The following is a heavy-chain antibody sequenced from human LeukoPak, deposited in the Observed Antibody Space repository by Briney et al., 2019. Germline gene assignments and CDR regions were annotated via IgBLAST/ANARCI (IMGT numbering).Heavy chain of an antibody. D-gene: IGHD1-14*01. CDR3: AGYNTGSVDY. J-gene: IGHJ4*02. CDR1: GFTFSSYG. Sequence: GGPLRLSCAASGFTFSSYGMHWVRQAPGKGLEWVAVIWYDGSKKCYADSVKGRFTISRDNSKNTLYLQMDSLRAEDTAVYYCAGYNTGSVDYWGQGTLVTVSS. CDR2: IWYDGSKK. V-gene: IGHV3-33*01.